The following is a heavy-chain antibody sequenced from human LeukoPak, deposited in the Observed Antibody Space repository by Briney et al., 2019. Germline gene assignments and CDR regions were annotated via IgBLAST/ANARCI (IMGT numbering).Heavy chain of an antibody. CDR2: IYHSGST. V-gene: IGHV4-38-2*01. CDR3: ARTSGGNSDY. CDR1: GYSISSGYY. J-gene: IGHJ4*02. Sequence: SETLSLTCAVSGYSISSGYYWGWIRQPPGKGLEWIGSIYHSGSTYYNPSLKRRVTISVDTSKNQFSLKLSSVTAADTAVYYCARTSGGNSDYWGQGTLVTVSS. D-gene: IGHD4-23*01.